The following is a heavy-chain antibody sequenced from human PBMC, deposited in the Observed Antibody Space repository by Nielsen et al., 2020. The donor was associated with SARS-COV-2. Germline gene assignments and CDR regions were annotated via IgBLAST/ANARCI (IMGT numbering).Heavy chain of an antibody. CDR2: TYYRSKWYN. V-gene: IGHV6-1*01. CDR1: GDSVSSNSAA. CDR3: AADRRVTMVRGLPNMDV. J-gene: IGHJ6*02. D-gene: IGHD3-10*01. Sequence: SETLSLTCAISGDSVSSNSAAWNWIRQSPSRGLEWLGRTYYRSKWYNDYAVSVKSRITINPDTSKNQFSLQLNSVTPEDTAVYYCAADRRVTMVRGLPNMDVRGQGTTVTVSS.